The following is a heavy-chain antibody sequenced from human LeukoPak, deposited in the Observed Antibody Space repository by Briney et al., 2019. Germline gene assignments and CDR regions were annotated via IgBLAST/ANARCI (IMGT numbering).Heavy chain of an antibody. Sequence: AETLSLTCAVYGGSFSGYYWSWIRQPPGKGLEWIGEINHSGSTNYNPSLKSRVTISVDTSKNQFSLKLSSVTAADTAVYYWAALHLDYWGQGTLVTVSS. CDR3: AALHLDY. CDR2: INHSGST. J-gene: IGHJ4*02. CDR1: GGSFSGYY. V-gene: IGHV4-34*01. D-gene: IGHD3-16*02.